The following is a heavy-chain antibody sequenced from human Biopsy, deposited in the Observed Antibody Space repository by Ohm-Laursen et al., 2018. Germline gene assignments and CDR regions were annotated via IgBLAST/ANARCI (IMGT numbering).Heavy chain of an antibody. CDR3: ARGLPRIAPMVRGRRTWFDP. J-gene: IGHJ5*02. CDR2: INHNGST. Sequence: SDTLSLTCAVYGGSLRGYYWSWSRPTPREGLGGVGEINHNGSTHYKPSPDSRVAISADTSKNQFSLNLYSVTAADTAVYFCARGLPRIAPMVRGRRTWFDPWGQGTLVTVSS. V-gene: IGHV4-34*01. CDR1: GGSLRGYY. D-gene: IGHD3-10*01.